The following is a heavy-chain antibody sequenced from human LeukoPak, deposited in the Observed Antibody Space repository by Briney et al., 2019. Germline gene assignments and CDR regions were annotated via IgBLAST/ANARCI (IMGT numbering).Heavy chain of an antibody. D-gene: IGHD5-18*01. CDR1: GFTFSNSV. V-gene: IGHV3-33*01. CDR2: IWFDGSNE. J-gene: IGHJ4*02. CDR3: ARGDIQLWGIDY. Sequence: GGSLRLSCAASGFTFSNSVMHWVRQAPGKGLEWVAVIWFDGSNEYYADSVKGRFTISRDNSKNTLYLQMNSLRAEDTAVYYCARGDIQLWGIDYWGQGTLVTVSS.